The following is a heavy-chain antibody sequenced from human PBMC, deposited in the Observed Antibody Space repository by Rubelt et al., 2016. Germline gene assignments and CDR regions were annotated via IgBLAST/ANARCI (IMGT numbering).Heavy chain of an antibody. J-gene: IGHJ4*02. CDR1: GGSFSGYY. CDR3: ARHGYDFPSDY. D-gene: IGHD3-3*01. V-gene: IGHV4-34*01. CDR2: INHSGST. Sequence: QVQLQQWGAGLLKPSETLSLTCAVYGGSFSGYYWSWIRQPPGKGLEWIGEINHSGSTNYNPSLKSRVTISVDTSKNQFSLKLSSVTAADTAVYYCARHGYDFPSDYWGQGTLVTVSS.